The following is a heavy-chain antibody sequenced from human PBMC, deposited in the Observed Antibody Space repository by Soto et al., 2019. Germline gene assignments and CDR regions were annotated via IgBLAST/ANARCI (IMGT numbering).Heavy chain of an antibody. D-gene: IGHD3-22*01. CDR2: INPSGGST. J-gene: IGHJ5*02. CDR1: GYTFTSYY. V-gene: IGHV1-46*01. CDR3: ARSAPYYYYSSGYFEPGQNWFDP. Sequence: ASVKVSCKASGYTFTSYYMHWVRQAPGQGLEWMGIINPSGGSTSYAQKFQGRVTMTRDTSTSTVYMELSSLRSEDTAVYYCARSAPYYYYSSGYFEPGQNWFDPWGHGTLVTVSS.